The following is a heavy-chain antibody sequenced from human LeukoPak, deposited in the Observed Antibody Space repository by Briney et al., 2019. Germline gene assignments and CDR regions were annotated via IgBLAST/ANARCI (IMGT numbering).Heavy chain of an antibody. Sequence: PSETLSLTCTVSGGSISSHYWSWIRQPPGKGLEWIGYISYSGSTKYNPSLQSRVTISVDTSRNQFSLKLSSVTAADTAVYYCARRAGYTGSWYEYWGQGTLVTVSS. J-gene: IGHJ4*02. CDR1: GGSISSHY. D-gene: IGHD6-13*01. CDR3: ARRAGYTGSWYEY. CDR2: ISYSGST. V-gene: IGHV4-59*11.